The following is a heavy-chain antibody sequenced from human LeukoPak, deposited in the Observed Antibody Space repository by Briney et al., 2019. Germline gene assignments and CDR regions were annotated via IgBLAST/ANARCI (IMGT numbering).Heavy chain of an antibody. V-gene: IGHV1-2*04. CDR3: ARGYGDYGAEYLQH. D-gene: IGHD4-17*01. J-gene: IGHJ1*01. Sequence: ASVKVSCKASGYTFTGYYMHWVRQAPGQVLEWMGWINPNSGGTNYAQKFQGWVTMTRDTSISTAYMELSRLRSDDTAVYYCARGYGDYGAEYLQHWGQGTLVTVSS. CDR2: INPNSGGT. CDR1: GYTFTGYY.